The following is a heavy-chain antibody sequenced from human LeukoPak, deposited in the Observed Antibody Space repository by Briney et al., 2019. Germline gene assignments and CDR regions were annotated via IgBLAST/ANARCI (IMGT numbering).Heavy chain of an antibody. CDR1: GFTFSDYY. V-gene: IGHV3-11*04. D-gene: IGHD4-11*01. Sequence: GGSLRLSCAASGFTFSDYYMSWIRQAPGKGLGWVSYISSSGSTIYYADSVKGRFTISRDNAKNSLYLQMNSLRAEDTAVYYCARCRNDYSNYGQDYWGQGTLVTVSS. CDR3: ARCRNDYSNYGQDY. CDR2: ISSSGSTI. J-gene: IGHJ4*02.